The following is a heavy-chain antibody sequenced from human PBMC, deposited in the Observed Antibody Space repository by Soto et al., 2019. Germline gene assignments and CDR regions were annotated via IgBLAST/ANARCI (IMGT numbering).Heavy chain of an antibody. CDR3: LTGGLWFGETD. D-gene: IGHD3-10*01. V-gene: IGHV3-30-3*01. J-gene: IGHJ4*02. Sequence: QVHLVESGGDVVQPGRSPRLSCEASGFSFSTYAMHWVRQAPGKGLQWVALISYDGSNQYYADSVRGRFTISRDNSKNTLSLEMSSLRPEDTAVYYCLTGGLWFGETDWGQGTLVTVSS. CDR1: GFSFSTYA. CDR2: ISYDGSNQ.